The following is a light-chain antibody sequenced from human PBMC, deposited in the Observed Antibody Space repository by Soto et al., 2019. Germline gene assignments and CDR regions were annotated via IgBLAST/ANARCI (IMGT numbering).Light chain of an antibody. V-gene: IGKV1-39*01. CDR2: AAS. CDR3: QQSYSTPRA. Sequence: DIQMTQSPSSLSASVGDRVTITCRASQSISTYLNWYQHRPGKAPKLLIYAASILQTGVPSRFSGSGSGTDFTLTITSLHPEDFATYYCQQSYSTPRAFGPGTKVDIQ. CDR1: QSISTY. J-gene: IGKJ3*01.